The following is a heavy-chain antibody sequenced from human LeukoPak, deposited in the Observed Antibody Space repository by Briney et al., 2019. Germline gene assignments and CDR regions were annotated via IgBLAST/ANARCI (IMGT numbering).Heavy chain of an antibody. J-gene: IGHJ4*02. CDR2: IYYSGST. D-gene: IGHD4-11*01. Sequence: SETLSLTCTVSGGSIRSSSYYWGWIRQPPGKGLEWIGSIYYSGSTNYKPSLRSRVTMSVDTSKNQFSLKLSSVTAADTAVYYCARHAGSDYTYNFDYWGQGTLVTVSS. CDR1: GGSIRSSSYY. CDR3: ARHAGSDYTYNFDY. V-gene: IGHV4-39*01.